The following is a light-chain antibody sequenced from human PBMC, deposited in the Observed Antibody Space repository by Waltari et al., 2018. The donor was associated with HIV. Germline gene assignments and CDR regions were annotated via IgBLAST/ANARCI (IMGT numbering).Light chain of an antibody. V-gene: IGKV1-5*03. CDR1: QDIIRW. J-gene: IGKJ1*01. CDR2: QAF. CDR3: QQYKTYPWA. Sequence: DIQMTQSPSRLSAFIGDTVTISCRASQDIIRWLAWYQQKPGRSPTLLMDQAFRLERGVPSRFSGSGSETDFTLTISSLQPEDVATYFCQQYKTYPWAFGQGTKLEI.